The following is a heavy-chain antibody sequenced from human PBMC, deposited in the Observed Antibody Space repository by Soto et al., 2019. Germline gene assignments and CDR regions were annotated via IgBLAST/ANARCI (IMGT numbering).Heavy chain of an antibody. J-gene: IGHJ6*02. CDR3: ARTGEVYYYYGMDV. Sequence: ASVKVSCKASGYTFRSYGISWVRQAPGQGLEWMGWISAYNGNTNYAQKLQGRVTMTTDTSTSTAYMELRSLRSDDTAVYYCARTGEVYYYYGMDVWGQGTTVTVSS. D-gene: IGHD7-27*01. V-gene: IGHV1-18*04. CDR2: ISAYNGNT. CDR1: GYTFRSYG.